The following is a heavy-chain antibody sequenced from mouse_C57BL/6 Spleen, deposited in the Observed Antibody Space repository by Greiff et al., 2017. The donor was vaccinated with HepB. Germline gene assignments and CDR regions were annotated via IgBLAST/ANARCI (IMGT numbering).Heavy chain of an antibody. V-gene: IGHV1-52*01. J-gene: IGHJ2*01. CDR3: AREGANSNYLDY. Sequence: QVQLQQPGAELVRPGSSVKLSCKASGYTFTSYWMQWVKQRPIQGLEWIGNIDPSDSETHYNQKFKDKATLTVDKSSSTAYMQHSSLTSEDSAVYDCAREGANSNYLDYWGQGTTLTVSS. CDR1: GYTFTSYW. D-gene: IGHD3-1*01. CDR2: IDPSDSET.